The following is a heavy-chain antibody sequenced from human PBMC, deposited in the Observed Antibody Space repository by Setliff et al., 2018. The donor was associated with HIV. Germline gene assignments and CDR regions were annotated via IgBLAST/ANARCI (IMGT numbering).Heavy chain of an antibody. CDR1: DDPISSYY. CDR2: LYVSGDT. D-gene: IGHD6-6*01. CDR3: ARPRYTSSYTPFDY. J-gene: IGHJ4*02. V-gene: IGHV4-4*07. Sequence: PSETLSLTCYVTDDPISSYYWSWVRQPAGKGLEWIGRLYVSGDTNYNPSLKSRVTMSLDTSKKHFSLKLSSVTAADTAVYYCARPRYTSSYTPFDYWGQGTLVTVSS.